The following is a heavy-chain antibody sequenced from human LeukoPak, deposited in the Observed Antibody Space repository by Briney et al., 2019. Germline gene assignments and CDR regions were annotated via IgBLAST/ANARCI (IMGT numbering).Heavy chain of an antibody. CDR2: ISPYSGNT. CDR1: GYTYTNYG. Sequence: GASVKVSCKASGYTYTNYGLSWLRQAPGQGLVWMGWISPYSGNTNSVPEFQGRLTMTTDTSTLTAYMELRSLRSDDTAVYYCAREGYDGDRKFDYWGQGALVTVSS. J-gene: IGHJ4*02. CDR3: AREGYDGDRKFDY. D-gene: IGHD5-12*01. V-gene: IGHV1-18*01.